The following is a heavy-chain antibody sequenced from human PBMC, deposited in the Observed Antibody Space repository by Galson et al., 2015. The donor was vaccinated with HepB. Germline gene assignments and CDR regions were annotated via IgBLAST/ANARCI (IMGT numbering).Heavy chain of an antibody. J-gene: IGHJ5*02. D-gene: IGHD3-22*01. CDR1: GFTFSSYA. Sequence: SLRLSCAASGFTFSSYAMHWVRQAPGKGLEWVAVISYDGSNKYYADSVKGRFTISRDNSKNTLYLQMNSLRAEDTAVYYCARDSYYYDSSGYLNWFDPWGQGTLVTVSS. CDR3: ARDSYYYDSSGYLNWFDP. CDR2: ISYDGSNK. V-gene: IGHV3-30-3*01.